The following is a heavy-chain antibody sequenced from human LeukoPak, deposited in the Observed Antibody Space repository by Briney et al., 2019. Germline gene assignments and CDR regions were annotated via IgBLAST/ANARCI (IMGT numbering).Heavy chain of an antibody. CDR1: GFTFSSYG. CDR2: ISGSGGST. J-gene: IGHJ4*02. Sequence: AGGSLRLSCAASGFTFSSYGMSWVRQAPGKGLEWVSAISGSGGSTYYADSVKGRFTISRDNSKNTLYLQMNSLRAEDTAVYYCAKDNIVVVVAVIGTFDYWGQGTLVTVSS. CDR3: AKDNIVVVVAVIGTFDY. D-gene: IGHD2-15*01. V-gene: IGHV3-23*01.